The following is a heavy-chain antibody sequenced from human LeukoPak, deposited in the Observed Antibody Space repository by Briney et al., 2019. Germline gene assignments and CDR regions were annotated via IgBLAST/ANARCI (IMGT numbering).Heavy chain of an antibody. V-gene: IGHV1-69*04. D-gene: IGHD5-24*01. J-gene: IGHJ4*02. Sequence: SVKVSCKASGGTFSSYAISWVRQAPGQGLEWMGRIIPILGIANYAQKFQGRVTITADESTSTAYMELSSLRSEDTAVYYCASTRDGYNYRVYYFDYWGQGTLVTVSS. CDR1: GGTFSSYA. CDR3: ASTRDGYNYRVYYFDY. CDR2: IIPILGIA.